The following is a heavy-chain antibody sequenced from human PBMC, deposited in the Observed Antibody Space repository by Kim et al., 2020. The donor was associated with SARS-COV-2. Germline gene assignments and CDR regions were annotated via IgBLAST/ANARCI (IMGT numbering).Heavy chain of an antibody. Sequence: SVKVSCKASGVTFSSYSISWVRQAPGQGLEWMGGIIPSVGTANYAQKFQGRVTMTADASTSTAYMELSSLRSEDTAVYYCARMRGGYPLYLDYYGQG. D-gene: IGHD3-16*02. J-gene: IGHJ4*02. CDR3: ARMRGGYPLYLDY. CDR1: GVTFSSYS. V-gene: IGHV1-69*13. CDR2: IIPSVGTA.